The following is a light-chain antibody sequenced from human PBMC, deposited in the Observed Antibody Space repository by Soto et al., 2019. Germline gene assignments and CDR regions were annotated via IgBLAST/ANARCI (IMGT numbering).Light chain of an antibody. V-gene: IGLV4-60*03. CDR1: SGHTGYV. CDR2: LQGSGGY. CDR3: ETWDSSTQV. Sequence: QAVLTQSSSASASLGSSVKLTCTLSSGHTGYVIAWHQQQPGKAPRFLMKLQGSGGYNKGSGVPDRFSGSSSGADRYLTISNLQSEDEADYYCETWDSSTQVFGGGTKLTVL. J-gene: IGLJ3*02.